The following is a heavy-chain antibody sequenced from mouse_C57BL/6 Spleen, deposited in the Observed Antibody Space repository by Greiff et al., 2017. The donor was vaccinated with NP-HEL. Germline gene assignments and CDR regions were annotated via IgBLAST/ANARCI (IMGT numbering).Heavy chain of an antibody. CDR2: ILPSIGRT. Sequence: QVQLQQSGSELRSPGSSVKLSCKDFDSEVFPIAYMSWVRQKPGHGFEWIGGILPSIGRTIYGEKFEDKATLDADTLSNTAYLELNSLTSEDSAIYYCARPAYGSSSWYFDVWGTGTTVTVSS. CDR3: ARPAYGSSSWYFDV. D-gene: IGHD1-1*01. V-gene: IGHV15-2*01. J-gene: IGHJ1*03. CDR1: DSEVFPIAY.